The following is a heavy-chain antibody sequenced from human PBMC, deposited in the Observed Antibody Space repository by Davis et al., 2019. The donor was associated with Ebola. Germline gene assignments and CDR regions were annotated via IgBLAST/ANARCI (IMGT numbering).Heavy chain of an antibody. CDR2: INPNSGVA. D-gene: IGHD2-2*01. CDR3: ARDRCSSCYAGAMDV. CDR1: EYIFTNYY. Sequence: ASVKVSCKASEYIFTNYYVHWVRQAPGQGLEWMGRINPNSGVANYAQKFQGRVTMTRDTSSSTAHMELRSLRSDDTAVYYCARDRCSSCYAGAMDVWGKGTTVTVSS. V-gene: IGHV1-2*06. J-gene: IGHJ6*04.